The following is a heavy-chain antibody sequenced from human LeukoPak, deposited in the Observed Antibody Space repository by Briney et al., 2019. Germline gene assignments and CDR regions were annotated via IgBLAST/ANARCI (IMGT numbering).Heavy chain of an antibody. CDR2: IYYSGST. CDR1: GGSISSSSYY. V-gene: IGHV4-39*01. Sequence: SETLSLTCTVSGGSISSSSYYWGWIRQPPGKGLEWIGSIYYSGSTYYNPSLKSRVTISVDTSKNQFSLKLSSVSAADTAMYYCARHPGYYYAFDIWGQGTMVTVSS. J-gene: IGHJ3*02. CDR3: ARHPGYYYAFDI. D-gene: IGHD3-22*01.